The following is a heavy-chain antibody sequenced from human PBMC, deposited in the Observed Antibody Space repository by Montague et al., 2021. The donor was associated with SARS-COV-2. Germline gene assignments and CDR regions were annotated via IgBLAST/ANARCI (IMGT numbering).Heavy chain of an antibody. J-gene: IGHJ4*02. D-gene: IGHD7-27*01. V-gene: IGHV4-59*08. CDR2: IYHYGSA. Sequence: SETLSLTCSVSGGSISSSYWSWIRQPPGKGLEWIGYIYHYGSAKYNPSLKGRVTISVDTSKNQFSLKLSSVTAVDTAVYYCARHANWAWYYFDYWGQGTLVTVSS. CDR3: ARHANWAWYYFDY. CDR1: GGSISSSY.